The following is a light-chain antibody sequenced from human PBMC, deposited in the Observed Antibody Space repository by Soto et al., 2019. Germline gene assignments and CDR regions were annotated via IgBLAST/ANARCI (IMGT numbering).Light chain of an antibody. CDR3: QHYCTSPYA. Sequence: EIVLTQSPGTLSLSPGERATLSCRASQSVRDRYSAWYQHKPGQAPRLLIYDASTRATAIPDRFSGSGSGTDFPLTISSLEPEDFAVYYCQHYCTSPYAFGQGTKLEIK. V-gene: IGKV3-20*01. CDR2: DAS. J-gene: IGKJ2*01. CDR1: QSVRDRY.